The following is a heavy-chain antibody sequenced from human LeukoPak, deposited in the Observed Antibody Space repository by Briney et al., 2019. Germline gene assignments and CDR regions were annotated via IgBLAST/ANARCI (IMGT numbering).Heavy chain of an antibody. Sequence: PGGSLRLSCAASGFTFSDYYMSWIRQAPGKGLEWVSYISSSGSTIYYADSVKGRFTISRDNAKNSLYLQMNSLRAEDTAVYYCARDLVPPQLRDPGYWGQGTLVTVSS. CDR3: ARDLVPPQLRDPGY. CDR1: GFTFSDYY. D-gene: IGHD1-26*01. V-gene: IGHV3-11*01. CDR2: ISSSGSTI. J-gene: IGHJ4*02.